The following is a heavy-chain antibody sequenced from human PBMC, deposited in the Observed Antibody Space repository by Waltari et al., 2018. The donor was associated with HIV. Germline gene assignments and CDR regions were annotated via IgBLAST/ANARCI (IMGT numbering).Heavy chain of an antibody. CDR3: AKDYIPASLAVDQFFDY. CDR1: GFTFNPYA. V-gene: IGHV3-23*01. D-gene: IGHD6-19*01. J-gene: IGHJ4*02. CDR2: ISGSGGSK. Sequence: EVQLLESGGGLVQPGGSLKVSCAASGFTFNPYAMSWVRQAPGKGLEWVSGISGSGGSKYYADYVKGRFTISRDKSRNTLYLQMNSLRAEDTAVYYCAKDYIPASLAVDQFFDYWGQGTLVTVSS.